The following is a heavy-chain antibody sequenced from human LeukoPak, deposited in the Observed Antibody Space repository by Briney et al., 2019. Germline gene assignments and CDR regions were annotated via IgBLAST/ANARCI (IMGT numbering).Heavy chain of an antibody. D-gene: IGHD4-23*01. J-gene: IGHJ4*02. Sequence: PSETLSLTCAVSGYSISSGYYWGWIRQPPGKGLEWIGSLYHTGSTYYNPSLQSRVTISPDTSKNHFSLKVTSVTAADTAVYYRARHMTTVVTPADYWGQGALVTVSS. CDR3: ARHMTTVVTPADY. CDR1: GYSISSGYY. V-gene: IGHV4-38-2*01. CDR2: LYHTGST.